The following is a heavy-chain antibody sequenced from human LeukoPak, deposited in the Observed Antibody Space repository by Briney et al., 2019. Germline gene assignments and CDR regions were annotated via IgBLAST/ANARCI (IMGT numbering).Heavy chain of an antibody. D-gene: IGHD5-12*01. CDR2: IYPGDSDT. Sequence: GESLKISCKVSGYRFSDYWIAWVRQMPGKGLEWVGIIYPGDSDTRYSPSLQGRVTLSVDKSINAAYMEWSCLKASDTGIYYCARLFWGYSGYDGGGDYWGQGTLVTVSS. CDR3: ARLFWGYSGYDGGGDY. CDR1: GYRFSDYW. J-gene: IGHJ4*02. V-gene: IGHV5-51*01.